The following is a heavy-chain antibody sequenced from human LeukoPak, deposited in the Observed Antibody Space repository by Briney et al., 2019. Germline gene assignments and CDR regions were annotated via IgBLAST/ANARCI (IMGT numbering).Heavy chain of an antibody. CDR2: VLYSGST. CDR3: ARSYCSGSCYAVGYFDN. CDR1: GGSISSDSFY. V-gene: IGHV4-39*01. Sequence: SVTLSLTCAVSGGSISSDSFYWGWIRQPPGKGLQWIGSVLYSGSTYYSPSLKSRVTISVATSKNQFSLKLSSVSATDTAVYYCARSYCSGSCYAVGYFDNWGQGTLVTVSS. J-gene: IGHJ4*02. D-gene: IGHD2-21*02.